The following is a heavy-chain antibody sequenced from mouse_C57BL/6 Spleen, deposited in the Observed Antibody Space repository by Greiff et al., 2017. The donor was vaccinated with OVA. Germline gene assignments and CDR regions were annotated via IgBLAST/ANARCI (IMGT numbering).Heavy chain of an antibody. V-gene: IGHV3-6*01. D-gene: IGHD3-2*02. CDR3: ARDRQQLRPFDY. CDR2: ISYDGSN. J-gene: IGHJ2*01. Sequence: EVQVVESGPGLVKPSQSLSLTCSVTGYSITSGYYWNWIRQFPGNKLEWMGYISYDGSNNYNPSLKNRISITRDTSKNQFFLKLNSVTTEDTATYYCARDRQQLRPFDYWGQGTTLTVSS. CDR1: GYSITSGYY.